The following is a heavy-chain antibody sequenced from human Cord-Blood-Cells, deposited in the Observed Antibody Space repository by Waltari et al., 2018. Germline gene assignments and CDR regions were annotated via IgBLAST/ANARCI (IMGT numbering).Heavy chain of an antibody. CDR1: AGSFSGYY. CDR3: ARSCTGIAARPDYFDY. Sequence: QVQLQQWGAGLLKPSETLSLTCAVSAGSFSGYYWSWIGQPPGKGLECIGEINHSGSTNYNPSLKSRVTISVDTSKNQFSLKLSSVTAADTAVYYCARSCTGIAARPDYFDYWGQGTLVTVSS. CDR2: INHSGST. V-gene: IGHV4-34*01. D-gene: IGHD6-6*01. J-gene: IGHJ4*02.